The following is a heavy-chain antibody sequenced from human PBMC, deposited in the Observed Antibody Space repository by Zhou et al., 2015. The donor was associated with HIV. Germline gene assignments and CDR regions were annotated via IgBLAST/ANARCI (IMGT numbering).Heavy chain of an antibody. J-gene: IGHJ4*02. D-gene: IGHD2-2*02. CDR2: ISWNSGSI. V-gene: IGHV3-9*03. CDR3: AKDMSPSCCYTGGFDY. Sequence: EVQLVESGGGLVQPGRSLRLSCAASGFTFDDYAMHWVRQAPGKGLEWVSGISWNSGSIGYTDSVKGRFTISRDNAKNSLYLQMNSLRAEDMALYYCAKDMSPSCCYTGGFDYWGQGTLVTVSS. CDR1: GFTFDDYA.